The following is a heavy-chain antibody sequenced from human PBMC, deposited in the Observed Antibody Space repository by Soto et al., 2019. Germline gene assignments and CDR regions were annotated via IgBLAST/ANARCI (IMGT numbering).Heavy chain of an antibody. Sequence: ASVKVSCKASGGTFSSYAISWVRQAPGQGLEWMGGIIPIFGTANYAQKFQGRVTITADESTSTAYMELSSLRSEDTAVYYCARTMVRGVISHFDYWGQGTLVTVSS. CDR1: GGTFSSYA. CDR2: IIPIFGTA. CDR3: ARTMVRGVISHFDY. J-gene: IGHJ4*02. D-gene: IGHD3-10*01. V-gene: IGHV1-69*13.